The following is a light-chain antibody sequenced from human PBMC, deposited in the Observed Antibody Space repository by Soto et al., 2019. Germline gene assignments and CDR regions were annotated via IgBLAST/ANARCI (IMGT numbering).Light chain of an antibody. J-gene: IGKJ1*01. CDR1: QSVANY. V-gene: IGKV3-15*01. Sequence: EIVLTQSPATLSLSPGERATLSCRASQSVANYLAWYQQKPGQAPRLLIYGASTRATGIPARFSGSGSGTEFTLTISSLQSEDFAVYYCQQYNSWLWTFGQGTKVE. CDR2: GAS. CDR3: QQYNSWLWT.